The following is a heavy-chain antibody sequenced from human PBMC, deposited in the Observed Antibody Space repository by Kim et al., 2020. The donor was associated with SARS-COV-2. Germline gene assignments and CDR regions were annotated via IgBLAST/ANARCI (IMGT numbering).Heavy chain of an antibody. J-gene: IGHJ4*02. V-gene: IGHV1-2*02. Sequence: ASVKVSCKASGYTFTGYYMHWVRQAPGQGLEWMGWINPNSGGTNYAQKFQGRVTMTRDTSISTAYMELSRLRSDDTAVYYCARTLYYYDSSGYYCWGQGTLVTVSS. CDR1: GYTFTGYY. CDR3: ARTLYYYDSSGYYC. CDR2: INPNSGGT. D-gene: IGHD3-22*01.